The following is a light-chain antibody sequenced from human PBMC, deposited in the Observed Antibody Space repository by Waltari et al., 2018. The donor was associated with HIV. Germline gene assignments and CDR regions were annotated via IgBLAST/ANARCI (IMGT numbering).Light chain of an antibody. J-gene: IGKJ4*01. CDR3: QQYYTTPLT. CDR1: QNVLYNSDNKNY. CDR2: WAS. Sequence: DSLAVSLGERATINCKSSQNVLYNSDNKNYLAWYQQKPGQPPTLLIYWASTRQFGVPDRFSGSGSGTDFTLTISSLQAEDVAVYYCQQYYTTPLTFGGGTKVEIK. V-gene: IGKV4-1*01.